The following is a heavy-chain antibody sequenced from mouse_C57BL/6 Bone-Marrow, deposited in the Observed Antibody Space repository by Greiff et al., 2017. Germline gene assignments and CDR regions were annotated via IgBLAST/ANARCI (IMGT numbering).Heavy chain of an antibody. CDR2: INPYNGGT. CDR3: ARRNNLYAMDY. V-gene: IGHV1-19*01. D-gene: IGHD1-3*01. CDR1: GYTFTDYY. J-gene: IGHJ4*01. Sequence: VQLQQSGPVLVKPGASVKMSCKASGYTFTDYYMNWVKQSHGKSLEWIGVINPYNGGTSYNQKFKGKATLTVDKSSSTAYMELNSLTSADSAVYYCARRNNLYAMDYWGQGTSVTVSS.